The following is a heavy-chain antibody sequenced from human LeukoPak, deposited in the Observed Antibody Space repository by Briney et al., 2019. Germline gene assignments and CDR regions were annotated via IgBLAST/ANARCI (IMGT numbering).Heavy chain of an antibody. V-gene: IGHV4-59*01. D-gene: IGHD5-18*01. Sequence: SETLSLTCTVSGGSISSYYWSWIRQPAGKGLEWIGYIYYSGSTNYNPSLKSRVTISVDTSKNQFSLKLSSVTAADTAVYYCAREDGDTAMVPWGQGTLVTVSS. CDR3: AREDGDTAMVP. CDR1: GGSISSYY. CDR2: IYYSGST. J-gene: IGHJ5*02.